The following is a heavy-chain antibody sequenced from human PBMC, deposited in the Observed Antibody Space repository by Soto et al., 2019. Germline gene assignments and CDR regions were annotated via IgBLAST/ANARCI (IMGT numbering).Heavy chain of an antibody. D-gene: IGHD1-26*01. CDR2: IYYSGST. J-gene: IGHJ4*02. CDR1: GGSISSGGYY. Sequence: QVQLQESGPGLVKPSQTLSLTCTVSGGSISSGGYYWSWIRQHPGKGLEWIGYIYYSGSTYYNPSLKSRVTISVDTSKNQFSRKRSSVTAADTAVYYCAREGGIVGATAADYWGQGTLVTVSS. CDR3: AREGGIVGATAADY. V-gene: IGHV4-31*03.